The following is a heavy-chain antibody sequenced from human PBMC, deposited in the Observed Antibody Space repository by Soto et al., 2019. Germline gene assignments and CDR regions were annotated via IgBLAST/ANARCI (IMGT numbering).Heavy chain of an antibody. J-gene: IGHJ4*02. V-gene: IGHV3-23*01. CDR3: AKPSRVAPTILSDY. D-gene: IGHD2-15*01. CDR2: ISGSGGST. Sequence: GSLRLSCAASGFTFSRYAMSWVRQAPGKGLEWVSAISGSGGSTYYADSVKGRFTISRDNSKNTLYLQMNSLRAEDTAVYYCAKPSRVAPTILSDYWGQGTLVTVSS. CDR1: GFTFSRYA.